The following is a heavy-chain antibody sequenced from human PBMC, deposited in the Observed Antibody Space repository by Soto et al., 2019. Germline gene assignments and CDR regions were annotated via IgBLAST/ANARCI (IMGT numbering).Heavy chain of an antibody. D-gene: IGHD1-26*01. CDR2: IIPILGIA. CDR1: GGTFSSYT. V-gene: IGHV1-69*02. Sequence: QVQLVQSGAEVKKPGSSVKVSCKASGGTFSSYTISWVRQAPGQGLEWMGRIIPILGIANYAQKFQGRVTITADKSTSTAYMELSSLRSEDTAVYYWARALEYSGGVSGPWGQGTLVIFSS. CDR3: ARALEYSGGVSGP. J-gene: IGHJ5*02.